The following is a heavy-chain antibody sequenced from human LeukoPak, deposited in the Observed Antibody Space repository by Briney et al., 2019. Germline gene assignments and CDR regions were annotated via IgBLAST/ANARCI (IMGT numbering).Heavy chain of an antibody. CDR3: SRYWDASGWASFEY. CDR1: GGSISSSGYC. J-gene: IGHJ4*02. Sequence: SETLSLTCTVSGGSISSSGYCWAWIRHPPGKGLEWIGSIYYSGITYYNPSLRSRVTISVDTSKDKISLKLNYVTATDTAICSCSRYWDASGWASFEYWGQGTLVTVSS. CDR2: IYYSGIT. V-gene: IGHV4-39*01. D-gene: IGHD6-19*01.